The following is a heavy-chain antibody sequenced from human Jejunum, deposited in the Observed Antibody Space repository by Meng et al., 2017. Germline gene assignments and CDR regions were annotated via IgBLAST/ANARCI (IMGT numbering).Heavy chain of an antibody. CDR3: ASRPVGIRTYYFDC. Sequence: VQLQGSGPGRVKPSGTLSLTGAVFGGSITSTKWWSWVRQTPGNGLEWIGEVFHSGTPNYNPSLMSRLTMSVDKSKNQFSLNLTSVTAADTAVYYCASRPVGIRTYYFDCWGQGTLVTVSS. CDR2: VFHSGTP. D-gene: IGHD2-21*01. CDR1: GGSITSTKW. J-gene: IGHJ4*02. V-gene: IGHV4-4*02.